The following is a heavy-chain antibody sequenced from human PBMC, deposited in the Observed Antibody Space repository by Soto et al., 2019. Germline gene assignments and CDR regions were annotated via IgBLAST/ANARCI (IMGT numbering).Heavy chain of an antibody. J-gene: IGHJ4*02. D-gene: IGHD3-16*01. CDR2: INGDGSST. CDR3: ASGFRHLG. Sequence: EVQLVESGGGLVQPGGSLRLSCAASGFTFSTYWMHWVRQAPGKGLVWVSRINGDGSSTTYADSVKGRFTISRDNAKSPLDLLMNGLRADDTAVYYCASGFRHLGWGPGTPVTVSS. V-gene: IGHV3-74*01. CDR1: GFTFSTYW.